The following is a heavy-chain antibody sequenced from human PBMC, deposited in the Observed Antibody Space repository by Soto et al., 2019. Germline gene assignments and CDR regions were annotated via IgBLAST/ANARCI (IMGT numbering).Heavy chain of an antibody. CDR3: AREWGTAMGRGEYGMDV. J-gene: IGHJ6*02. Sequence: QVQLQESGPGLVKPSQTLSLTCTVSGGSISSGGYYWSWIRQHPGKGLEWIGYIYYSGSTYYNPSHKRRANISVDTSKNQFSLKLSSVAAADTAVYYCAREWGTAMGRGEYGMDVWGQGTTVTVSS. V-gene: IGHV4-31*03. CDR2: IYYSGST. D-gene: IGHD5-18*01. CDR1: GGSISSGGYY.